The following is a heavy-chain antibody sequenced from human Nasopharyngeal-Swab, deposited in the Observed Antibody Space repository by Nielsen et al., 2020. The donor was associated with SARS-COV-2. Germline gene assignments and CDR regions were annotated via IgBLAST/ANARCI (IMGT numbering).Heavy chain of an antibody. J-gene: IGHJ4*02. V-gene: IGHV1-69*06. Sequence: WERQAPGQGLEWMGGIIPIFGTANYAQKFQGRVTITADKSTSTAYMELSSLRSEDTAVYYCARARQTLGYCSGGSCYPADYWGQGTLVTVSS. CDR2: IIPIFGTA. CDR3: ARARQTLGYCSGGSCYPADY. D-gene: IGHD2-15*01.